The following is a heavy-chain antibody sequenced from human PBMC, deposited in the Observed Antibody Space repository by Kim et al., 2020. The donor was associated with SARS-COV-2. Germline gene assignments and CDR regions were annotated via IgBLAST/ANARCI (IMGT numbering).Heavy chain of an antibody. CDR3: ARGGGGYHQLTVFDY. V-gene: IGHV3-11*05. D-gene: IGHD5-18*01. J-gene: IGHJ4*02. Sequence: DSVKGRFTISRDNAKNSLYLQMNSLRAEDTAVYYCARGGGGYHQLTVFDYWGQGTLVTVSS.